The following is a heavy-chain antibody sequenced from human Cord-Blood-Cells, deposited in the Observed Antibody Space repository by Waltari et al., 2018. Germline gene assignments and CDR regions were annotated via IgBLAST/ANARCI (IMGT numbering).Heavy chain of an antibody. J-gene: IGHJ5*02. CDR2: SYYSGST. CDR3: ARQTAYYYDSSGYYFDWFDP. V-gene: IGHV4-39*01. D-gene: IGHD3-22*01. CDR1: GGPISSSSYY. Sequence: QLQLQESGPGLVKPSETLSLTCTVSGGPISSSSYYWGWIRQPPGKGLEWIGSSYYSGSTYYNPSLKSRVTISVDTSKNQFSLKLSSVTAADTAVYYCARQTAYYYDSSGYYFDWFDPWGQGTLVTVSS.